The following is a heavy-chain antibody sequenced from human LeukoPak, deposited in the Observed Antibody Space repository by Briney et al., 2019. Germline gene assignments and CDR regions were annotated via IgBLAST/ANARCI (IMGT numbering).Heavy chain of an antibody. Sequence: GASVKVSCKVSGYTFTNYGLSWVRQAPGLGLEWMGWISAYNGDTQYPKKFQGRVTMTRDTSTNTAYMELRSLRSDDTAVYYCARDLNSWLKTDSWGQGTLVTVS. V-gene: IGHV1-18*01. CDR3: ARDLNSWLKTDS. J-gene: IGHJ4*02. CDR1: GYTFTNYG. D-gene: IGHD5-12*01. CDR2: ISAYNGDT.